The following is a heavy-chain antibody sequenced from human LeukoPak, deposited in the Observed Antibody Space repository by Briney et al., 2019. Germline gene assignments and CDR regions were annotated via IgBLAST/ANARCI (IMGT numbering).Heavy chain of an antibody. CDR1: GYTFTGYY. D-gene: IGHD5-24*01. J-gene: IGHJ4*02. CDR3: ARGAGDGYNECFDY. CDR2: INPNSGGT. V-gene: IGHV1-2*02. Sequence: ASVKVSCKASGYTFTGYYMHWVRQAPGQGLEWMGWINPNSGGTNYAQKFQGRVTMTRDTSISTAYMELSRLRFDDTAVYYCARGAGDGYNECFDYWGQGTLVTVS.